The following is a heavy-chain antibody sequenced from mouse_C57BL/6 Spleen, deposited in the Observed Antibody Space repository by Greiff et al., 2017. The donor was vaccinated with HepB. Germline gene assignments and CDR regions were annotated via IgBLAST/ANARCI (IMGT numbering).Heavy chain of an antibody. V-gene: IGHV5-17*01. Sequence: EVQLVESGGGLVKPGGSLKLSCAASGFTFSDYGMHWVRQAPEKGLEWVAYISSGSSTIYYADTVKGRFTISRDNAKNTLFLQMTSLRSEDTAMYYCARPGYYGSSYVGDYWGQGPSVTVSS. CDR3: ARPGYYGSSYVGDY. D-gene: IGHD1-1*01. CDR1: GFTFSDYG. CDR2: ISSGSSTI. J-gene: IGHJ4*01.